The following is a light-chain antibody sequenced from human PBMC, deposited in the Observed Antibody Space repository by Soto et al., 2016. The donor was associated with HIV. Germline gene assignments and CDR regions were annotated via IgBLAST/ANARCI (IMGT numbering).Light chain of an antibody. CDR1: KLGEKF. CDR2: EDT. CDR3: QAWDNSVV. Sequence: SYELTQPPSVSVSPGQTASITCSGDKLGEKFACWYQQKPGQSPVLVIYEDTKRPSGIPERFTGSNSGNTATLTISGTQAMDEADYYCQAWDNSVVFGGGTKLTVL. J-gene: IGLJ2*01. V-gene: IGLV3-1*01.